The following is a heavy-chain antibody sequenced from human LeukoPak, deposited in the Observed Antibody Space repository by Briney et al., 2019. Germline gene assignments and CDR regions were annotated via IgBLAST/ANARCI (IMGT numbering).Heavy chain of an antibody. CDR1: GFTFSSYA. CDR2: ISYDGSNK. V-gene: IGHV3-30-3*01. J-gene: IGHJ4*02. Sequence: GRSLRLSCAASGFTFSSYAMHWVRQAPGKGLEWVAVISYDGSNKYYADSVKGRFTISRDNSKNTLYLQMNSLRAEDTAVYYCARDPAWDSGVVVVPAASRPYYFDYWGQGTLVTASS. CDR3: ARDPAWDSGVVVVPAASRPYYFDY. D-gene: IGHD2-2*01.